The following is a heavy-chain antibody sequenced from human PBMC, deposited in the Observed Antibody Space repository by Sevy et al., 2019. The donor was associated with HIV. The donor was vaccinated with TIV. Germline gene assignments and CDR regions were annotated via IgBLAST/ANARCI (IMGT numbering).Heavy chain of an antibody. Sequence: GGSLRLSCAASGFTFSSYAMSWVRQAPGKGLEWVSAISGSGGSTYYADSVKGRFTISRDNSKNTLYLQMNSLRAEDTAVYYCAKVGNTMVRGVIKDAFDIWGQGTMVTVSS. D-gene: IGHD3-10*01. CDR2: ISGSGGST. CDR3: AKVGNTMVRGVIKDAFDI. V-gene: IGHV3-23*01. J-gene: IGHJ3*02. CDR1: GFTFSSYA.